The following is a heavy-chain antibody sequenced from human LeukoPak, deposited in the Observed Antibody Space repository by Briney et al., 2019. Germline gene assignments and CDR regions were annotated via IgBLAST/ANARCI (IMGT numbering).Heavy chain of an antibody. CDR2: ISYDGSNK. CDR1: GFTFSSYG. D-gene: IGHD2-2*01. J-gene: IGHJ4*02. CDR3: AKDPLDWGVVPAAEADY. V-gene: IGHV3-30*18. Sequence: GGSLRLSCAASGFTFSSYGMHWVRQAPGKGLEWVAVISYDGSNKYYADSVKGRFTISRDNSKNTLYLQMNSLRAEDTVVYYCAKDPLDWGVVPAAEADYWGQGTLVTVSS.